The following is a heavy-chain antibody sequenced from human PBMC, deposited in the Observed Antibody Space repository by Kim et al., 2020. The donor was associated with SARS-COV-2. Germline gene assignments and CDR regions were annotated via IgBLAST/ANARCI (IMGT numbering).Heavy chain of an antibody. Sequence: SETLSLTCAVYGGSFSGYYWSWIRQPPGKGLEWIGEINHSGSTNYNPSLKSRVTISVDTSKNQFSLKLSSVTAADTAVYYCARGSGVGATTYPYWGQGTLVTVSP. D-gene: IGHD1-26*01. J-gene: IGHJ4*02. V-gene: IGHV4-34*01. CDR3: ARGSGVGATTYPY. CDR2: INHSGST. CDR1: GGSFSGYY.